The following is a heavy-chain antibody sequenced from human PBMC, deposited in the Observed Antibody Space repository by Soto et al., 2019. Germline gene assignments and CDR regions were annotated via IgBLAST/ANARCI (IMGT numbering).Heavy chain of an antibody. CDR1: GGSISSGDYY. CDR3: ARRYCSGGSCYGRLGWFDP. Sequence: PSETLSLTCTVSGGSISSGDYYWSWIRQPPGQGLEWIGYIYYSGSTYYNPSLKSRVTISVDTSKNQFSLKLSSVTAADTAVYYCARRYCSGGSCYGRLGWFDPWGQGTLVTVSS. CDR2: IYYSGST. D-gene: IGHD2-15*01. V-gene: IGHV4-30-4*01. J-gene: IGHJ5*02.